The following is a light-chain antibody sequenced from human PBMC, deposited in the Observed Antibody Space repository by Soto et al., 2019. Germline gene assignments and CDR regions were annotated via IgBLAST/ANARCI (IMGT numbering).Light chain of an antibody. V-gene: IGLV2-11*01. Sequence: QSALTQPRSVSGSPGQSVTISCTGTSSDVGGNNYVSWYQQHPGKAPKLMLYDVNKRPSGVPDRFSGSKSGNPASLTISGRQAEDEADYYCCSFAGSYVFGTGTKLTVL. CDR3: CSFAGSYV. CDR2: DVN. CDR1: SSDVGGNNY. J-gene: IGLJ1*01.